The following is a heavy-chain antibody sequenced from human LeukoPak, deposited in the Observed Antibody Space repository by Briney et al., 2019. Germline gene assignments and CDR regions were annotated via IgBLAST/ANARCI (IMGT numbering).Heavy chain of an antibody. CDR2: IYHSGST. V-gene: IGHV4-4*02. CDR3: AREDLRYYYYGMDV. CDR1: GFTFSSYSM. J-gene: IGHJ6*02. Sequence: PGGSLRLSCAASGFTFSSYSMNWVRQPPGKGLEWIGEIYHSGSTNYNPSLKSRVTISVDKSKNQFSLKLSSVTAADTAVYYCAREDLRYYYYGMDVWGQGTTVTVSS.